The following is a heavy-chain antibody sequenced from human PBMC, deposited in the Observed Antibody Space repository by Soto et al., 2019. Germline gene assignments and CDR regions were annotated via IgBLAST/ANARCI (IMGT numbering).Heavy chain of an antibody. D-gene: IGHD4-17*01. V-gene: IGHV4-39*01. Sequence: SETLSLTCTVSGGSISSSSYYWGWIRQPPGKGLEWIGSIYYSGSTYYNPSLKSRVTISVDTSKNQFSLKLSSVTAADTAVYYCARHGVDRYGDQFDYWGQGTLVTVSS. CDR3: ARHGVDRYGDQFDY. CDR1: GGSISSSSYY. J-gene: IGHJ4*02. CDR2: IYYSGST.